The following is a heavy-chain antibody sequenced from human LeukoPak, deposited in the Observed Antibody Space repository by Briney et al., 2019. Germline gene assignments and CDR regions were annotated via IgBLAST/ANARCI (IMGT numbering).Heavy chain of an antibody. CDR3: ARERRDGYNYLPGN. D-gene: IGHD5-24*01. CDR2: IYHSGST. J-gene: IGHJ4*02. Sequence: PSETLSLTCTVSGYSISSGYYWGWIRQPPGKGLEWIGSIYHSGSTYYNPSLKSRVTISVDTSKNQFSLKLSSVTAADTAVYYCARERRDGYNYLPGNWGQGTLVTVSS. V-gene: IGHV4-38-2*02. CDR1: GYSISSGYY.